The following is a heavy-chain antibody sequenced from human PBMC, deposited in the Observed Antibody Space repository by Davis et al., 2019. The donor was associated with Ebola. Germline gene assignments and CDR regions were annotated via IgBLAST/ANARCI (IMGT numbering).Heavy chain of an antibody. CDR2: IKSDGST. V-gene: IGHV3-74*01. D-gene: IGHD6-19*01. Sequence: GESLKISCVVSGFPIANYWTHWVRQAPGKGLVWVSRIKSDGSTIYADSVKGRFTISRDNAKNTLYLQMNSLRVEDTAIYYCAKDTSNVWFDVWGQGTMVTVSS. CDR1: GFPIANYW. CDR3: AKDTSNVWFDV. J-gene: IGHJ3*01.